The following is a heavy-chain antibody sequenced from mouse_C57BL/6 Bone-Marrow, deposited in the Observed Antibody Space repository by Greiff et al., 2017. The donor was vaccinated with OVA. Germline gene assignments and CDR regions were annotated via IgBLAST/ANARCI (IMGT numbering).Heavy chain of an antibody. Sequence: QVQLQQPGAELVKPGASVKVSCKASGYTFTSYWMHWVKQRPGQGLEWIGRIHPSDSDTNYNQKFKGKATLTADKSSSTAYMQLNSLTSEDSAVYFCARSHYYGSSPDYWGQGTTLTVSS. D-gene: IGHD1-1*01. CDR3: ARSHYYGSSPDY. CDR2: IHPSDSDT. J-gene: IGHJ2*01. V-gene: IGHV1-74*01. CDR1: GYTFTSYW.